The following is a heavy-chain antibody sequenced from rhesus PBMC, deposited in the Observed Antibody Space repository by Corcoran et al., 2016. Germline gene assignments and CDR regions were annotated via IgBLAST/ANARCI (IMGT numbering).Heavy chain of an antibody. CDR1: GYTFTELS. V-gene: IGHV1-111*02. J-gene: IGHJ4*01. CDR3: ASGDWLLSFDY. D-gene: IGHD3-3*01. CDR2: VDPEDGEA. Sequence: EVQLVQSGAEVKKPGASVKISCKASGYTFTELSMHWVRQAPGKGLEWKGRVDPEDGEADYAQKFQDRVTITAYTSTDTAYMERSSLRSEDTAVYYCASGDWLLSFDYWGQGVLVTVSS.